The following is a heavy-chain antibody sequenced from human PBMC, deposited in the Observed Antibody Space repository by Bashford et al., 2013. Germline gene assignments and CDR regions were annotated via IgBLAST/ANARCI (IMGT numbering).Heavy chain of an antibody. Sequence: VASVKVSCKASGYTFTSYGISWVRQAPGQGLEWMGWISAYNGNTKYAQNLQGRVTMTTDTSTNTAYMELGSLRSDDTAMYYCARTGCGGGSCYSGRYFDPWGQGTLVTVSS. CDR2: ISAYNGNT. CDR3: ARTGCGGGSCYSGRYFDP. J-gene: IGHJ5*02. CDR1: GYTFTSYG. D-gene: IGHD2-15*01. V-gene: IGHV1-18*01.